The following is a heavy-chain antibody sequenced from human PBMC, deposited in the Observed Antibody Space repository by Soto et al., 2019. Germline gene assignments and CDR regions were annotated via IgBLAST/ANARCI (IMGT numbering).Heavy chain of an antibody. D-gene: IGHD5-12*01. J-gene: IGHJ6*02. V-gene: IGHV3-53*01. Sequence: GSLRLSCAASGFTVSSNYMSWVRQAPGKGLEWVSVIYSGGSTYYADSVKGRFTISRDNSKNTLYLQMNSLRAEDTAVYYCARSDIVATITSDYGMDVWGQGTTVNVSS. CDR2: IYSGGST. CDR1: GFTVSSNY. CDR3: ARSDIVATITSDYGMDV.